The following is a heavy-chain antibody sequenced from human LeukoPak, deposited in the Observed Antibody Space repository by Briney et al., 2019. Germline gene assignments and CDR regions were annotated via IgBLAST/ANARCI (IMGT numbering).Heavy chain of an antibody. CDR2: ILYDGNNQ. CDR1: GFAFSSLA. CDR3: ARVGSRYCSGANCYGGF. Sequence: GTSLRLSCAVSGFAFSSLAMHWVRQAPGKGLEWVAFILYDGNNQYYADSVKGRFAISRDNSKNTLYLQMNNLRAEDTAIYYCARVGSRYCSGANCYGGFWGQGTLVSVSS. J-gene: IGHJ4*02. D-gene: IGHD2-15*01. V-gene: IGHV3-30*09.